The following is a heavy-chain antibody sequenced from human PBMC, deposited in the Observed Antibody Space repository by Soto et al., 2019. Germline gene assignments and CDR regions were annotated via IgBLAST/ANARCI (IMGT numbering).Heavy chain of an antibody. D-gene: IGHD3-22*01. CDR1: GGSISSYY. V-gene: IGHV4-59*01. Sequence: SETLSLTCTVSGGSISSYYWSWIRQPPGKGLEWIAYIYYTGSTNYNPSLKSRVTLSADTSKNQFSLKLSSVTAADTAMYYCARVDSSGSYFDYWGQGTLVTV. CDR2: IYYTGST. J-gene: IGHJ4*02. CDR3: ARVDSSGSYFDY.